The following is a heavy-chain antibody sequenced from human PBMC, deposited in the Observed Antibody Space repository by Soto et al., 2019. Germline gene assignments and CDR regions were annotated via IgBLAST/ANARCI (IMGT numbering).Heavy chain of an antibody. CDR3: ARDVFY. Sequence: QVQLVQSGAEMKKPGASVKVSCKASGYTFSSHGINWVRQAPEQRLEWVGWISADDGYTNYAQNLQDRVIMTTDTSTSTAYMELTSLRSDDTAVYYCARDVFYWGQGTLVTVSS. V-gene: IGHV1-18*01. CDR1: GYTFSSHG. J-gene: IGHJ4*02. CDR2: ISADDGYT.